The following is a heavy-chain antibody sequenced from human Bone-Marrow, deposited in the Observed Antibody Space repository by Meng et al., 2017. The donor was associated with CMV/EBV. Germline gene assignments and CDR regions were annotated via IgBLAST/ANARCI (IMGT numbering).Heavy chain of an antibody. CDR2: FDPEDGET. D-gene: IGHD2-2*02. CDR1: GYTLTELS. CDR3: ARAADYCSSTSCYRGGDY. Sequence: ASVKVSCKVSGYTLTELSMHWVRQAPGKGLEWMGGFDPEDGETIYAQKFQGRVTMTEDTSTDTAYMELSSLRSEDTAVYYCARAADYCSSTSCYRGGDYWGQGTLVTVSS. J-gene: IGHJ4*02. V-gene: IGHV1-24*01.